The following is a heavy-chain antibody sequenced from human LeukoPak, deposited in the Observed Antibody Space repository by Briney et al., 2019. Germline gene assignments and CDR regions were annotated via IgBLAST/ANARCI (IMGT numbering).Heavy chain of an antibody. CDR3: ASRYYDSSGYPDLGGYFQH. CDR2: IIPIFGTA. J-gene: IGHJ1*01. CDR1: GGTFSSYA. Sequence: SVKVSCKASGGTFSSYAISWVRQAPGQGLEWMGRIIPIFGTANYAQKFQGRVTITTDESTSTAYMELSSLRSEDTAVYYCASRYYDSSGYPDLGGYFQHWGQGTLVTVSS. D-gene: IGHD3-22*01. V-gene: IGHV1-69*05.